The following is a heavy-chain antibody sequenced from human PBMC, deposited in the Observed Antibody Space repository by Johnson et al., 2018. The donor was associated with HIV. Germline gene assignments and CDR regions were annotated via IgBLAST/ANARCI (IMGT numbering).Heavy chain of an antibody. CDR3: ARDGAIAAPDAFDI. CDR2: ISYDGSNK. V-gene: IGHV3-30*03. Sequence: QMQLVESGGGVVQPGRSLRLSCAASGFTFSSYGMHWVRQAPGKGLEWVAVISYDGSNKYYADSVKGRFTISRDNSKNTLYLQMNSLRAEDTAVYYCARDGAIAAPDAFDIWGQGTMVTVSS. D-gene: IGHD6-13*01. CDR1: GFTFSSYG. J-gene: IGHJ3*02.